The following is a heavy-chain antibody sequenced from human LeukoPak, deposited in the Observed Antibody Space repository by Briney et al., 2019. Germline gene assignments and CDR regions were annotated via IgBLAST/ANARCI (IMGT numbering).Heavy chain of an antibody. D-gene: IGHD3-9*01. CDR1: GFTFSSYG. Sequence: GGSLRLSCAASGFTFSSYGMHWVRQAPGKGLEWVAFIRYDGSNKYYADSVKGRFTISRDNSKNTLYLQMNSLRAEDTAVYYCAKLRAGYDILTGYDYWGQGTLVTVSS. V-gene: IGHV3-30*02. CDR2: IRYDGSNK. CDR3: AKLRAGYDILTGYDY. J-gene: IGHJ4*02.